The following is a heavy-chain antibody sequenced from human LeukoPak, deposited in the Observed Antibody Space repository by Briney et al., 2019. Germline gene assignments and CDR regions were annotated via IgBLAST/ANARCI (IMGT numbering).Heavy chain of an antibody. D-gene: IGHD3-9*01. CDR1: GGSISNYY. Sequence: SETLSLTCTVSGGSISNYYWSWIRQPPGKGLEWIGYIYYSGSTNYNPSLKSRVTISVDTSKTHFSLKLTSMTAADTAVYYCARQGSDYDILTGYYSFDSWGQGTLVTVSS. CDR3: ARQGSDYDILTGYYSFDS. J-gene: IGHJ4*02. V-gene: IGHV4-59*08. CDR2: IYYSGST.